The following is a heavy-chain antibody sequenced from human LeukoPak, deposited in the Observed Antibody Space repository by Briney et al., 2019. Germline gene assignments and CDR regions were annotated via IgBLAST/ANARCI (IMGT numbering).Heavy chain of an antibody. CDR2: MNPNSGNT. CDR1: GYTFTSYD. Sequence: ASVKVSCKASGYTFTSYDINWVRQATGQGLEWMGWMNPNSGNTGYAQKFQGRVTITRNTSISTAYMELSSLRSEDTAVYYCARDRWWDYGSGTQYYGMDVWGQGTTVTVSS. J-gene: IGHJ6*02. D-gene: IGHD3-10*01. V-gene: IGHV1-8*03. CDR3: ARDRWWDYGSGTQYYGMDV.